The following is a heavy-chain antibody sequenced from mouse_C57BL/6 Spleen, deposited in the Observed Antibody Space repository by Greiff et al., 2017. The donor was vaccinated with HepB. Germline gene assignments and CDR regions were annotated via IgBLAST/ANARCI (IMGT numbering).Heavy chain of an antibody. Sequence: VQLQQSGPELVKPGASVKISCKASGYAFSSSWMNWVKQRPGKGLEWIGRIYPGDGDTNYNGKFKGKATLTADKSSSTAYMQLSSLTSEDSAVYFCARPSLYSNDDYWGQGTTLTVSS. CDR1: GYAFSSSW. D-gene: IGHD2-5*01. CDR3: ARPSLYSNDDY. V-gene: IGHV1-82*01. CDR2: IYPGDGDT. J-gene: IGHJ2*01.